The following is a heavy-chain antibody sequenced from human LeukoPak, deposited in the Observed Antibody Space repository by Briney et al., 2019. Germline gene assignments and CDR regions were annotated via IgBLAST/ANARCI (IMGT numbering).Heavy chain of an antibody. CDR1: GFTFNNAW. CDR2: TDGGTT. Sequence: GGSLRLSCVASGFTFNNAWMSWVRQAPGKGLEWVGKTDGGTTDYAAPVKGRFTISRDDSKNTLYVQMNSLKTEDTAVYFCTTDLGHSWASRFDYWGQGTLVTVSS. CDR3: TTDLGHSWASRFDY. J-gene: IGHJ4*02. V-gene: IGHV3-15*01. D-gene: IGHD1-26*01.